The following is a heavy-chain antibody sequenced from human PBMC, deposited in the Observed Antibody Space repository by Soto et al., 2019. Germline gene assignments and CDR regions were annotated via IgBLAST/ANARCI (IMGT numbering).Heavy chain of an antibody. V-gene: IGHV3-74*01. J-gene: IGHJ4*02. CDR1: GFTFRSHW. D-gene: IGHD1-26*01. Sequence: PGWSLRLSCAASGFTFRSHWMHLVRLAPGKGLVWVSRISGDGSSTHYADSVKGRFTISRDNAKNTLHLQMNSLRAEDTAVYYCARGGNYIFEYWGEGTLVTVSP. CDR2: ISGDGSST. CDR3: ARGGNYIFEY.